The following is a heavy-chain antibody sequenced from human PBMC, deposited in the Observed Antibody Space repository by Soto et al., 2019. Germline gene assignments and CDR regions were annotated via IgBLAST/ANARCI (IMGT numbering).Heavy chain of an antibody. Sequence: QLLESGGGLVQPGGSLRLSCAASGFTFSSYAMSWVRQAPGKGLEWVSAISGSGSSAYYADSMKGLFTISRDSSKNTVELEMNRPGGEGHAVVLRAKKKGRWWALPARSRKEYYFDYWGQGTLVTVSS. V-gene: IGHV3-23*01. J-gene: IGHJ4*02. CDR3: AKKKGRWWALPARSRKEYYFDY. CDR2: ISGSGSSA. D-gene: IGHD2-15*01. CDR1: GFTFSSYA.